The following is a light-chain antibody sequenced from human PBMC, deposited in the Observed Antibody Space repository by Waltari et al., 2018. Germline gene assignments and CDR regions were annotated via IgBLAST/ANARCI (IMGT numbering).Light chain of an antibody. V-gene: IGKV3-15*01. Sequence: EKVMTQSPATLSVSPGGVVTLSCMASQGIASNLAWYQYRPGKAPRLLIYDASTRASGIPSRFSGSWSGTEFTLTISGLQSDDSALYYCQQYNDWYSFGQGTKLEI. CDR2: DAS. J-gene: IGKJ2*03. CDR3: QQYNDWYS. CDR1: QGIASN.